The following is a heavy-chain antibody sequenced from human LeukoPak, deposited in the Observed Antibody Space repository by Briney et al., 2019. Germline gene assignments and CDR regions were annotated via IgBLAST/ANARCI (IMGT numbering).Heavy chain of an antibody. V-gene: IGHV3-23*01. CDR2: ISGSGGST. J-gene: IGHJ4*02. Sequence: GGSLRLSCAASGFTFSSYAMSWVRQAPGKGLEWDSAISGSGGSTYYADSVKGRFTISRDNSKNTLYLQMNSLRAEDTAVYYCAKDSRGYSGYDLVVWGQGTLVAVSS. CDR1: GFTFSSYA. CDR3: AKDSRGYSGYDLVV. D-gene: IGHD5-12*01.